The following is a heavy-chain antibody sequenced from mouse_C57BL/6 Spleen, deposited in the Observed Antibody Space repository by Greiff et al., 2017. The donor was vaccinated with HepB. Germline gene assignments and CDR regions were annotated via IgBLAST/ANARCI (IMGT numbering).Heavy chain of an antibody. CDR1: GYAFSSSW. CDR3: ERGYSNYDYAMDY. V-gene: IGHV1-82*01. CDR2: IYPGDGDT. J-gene: IGHJ4*01. D-gene: IGHD2-5*01. Sequence: VKLMESGPELVKPGASVKISCKASGYAFSSSWMNWVKQRPGKGLEWIGRIYPGDGDTNYNGKFKGKATLTADKSSSTAYMQLSSLTSEDSAVYFCERGYSNYDYAMDYWGQGTSVTVSS.